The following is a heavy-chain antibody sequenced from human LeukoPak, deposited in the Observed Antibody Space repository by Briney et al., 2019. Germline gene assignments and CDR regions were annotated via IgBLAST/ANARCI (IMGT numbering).Heavy chain of an antibody. J-gene: IGHJ4*02. CDR3: AKDESRYDILTGQFDY. D-gene: IGHD3-9*01. CDR2: ISSSGSTI. Sequence: GGSLRLSCAASGFTFSSYEMNWVRQAPGKGLEWVSYISSSGSTIYYADSVKGRFTISRDNAKNSLYLQMNSLRVEDTAVYYCAKDESRYDILTGQFDYWGQGTLVTVSS. V-gene: IGHV3-48*03. CDR1: GFTFSSYE.